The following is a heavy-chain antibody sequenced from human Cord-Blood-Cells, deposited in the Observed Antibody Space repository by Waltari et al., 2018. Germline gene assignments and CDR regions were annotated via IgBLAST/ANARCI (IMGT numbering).Heavy chain of an antibody. V-gene: IGHV1-24*01. Sequence: QVQLVQSGAEVKKPGASVKVSCKVSGYTLTDLSMHWVRKAPGKGLEWMGGFDPEDGETIYAQKFQGRVTMTEDTSTDTAYMELSSLRSEDTAVYYCATLLSWGATSAFDIWGQGTMVTVSS. D-gene: IGHD1-26*01. CDR1: GYTLTDLS. J-gene: IGHJ3*02. CDR2: FDPEDGET. CDR3: ATLLSWGATSAFDI.